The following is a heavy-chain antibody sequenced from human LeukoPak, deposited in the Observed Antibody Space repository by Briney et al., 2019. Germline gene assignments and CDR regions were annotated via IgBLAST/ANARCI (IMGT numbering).Heavy chain of an antibody. D-gene: IGHD4-23*01. J-gene: IGHJ4*02. V-gene: IGHV1-18*01. CDR1: GYTFTSYG. Sequence: ASVKVSCKASGYTFTSYGISWVRQAPGQGLEWMGWISAYNGNTNYAQKLQGRVTMTRDTSTSTVYMELSSLRSEDTAVYYCARYVHGVNFDYWGQGTLVTVSS. CDR3: ARYVHGVNFDY. CDR2: ISAYNGNT.